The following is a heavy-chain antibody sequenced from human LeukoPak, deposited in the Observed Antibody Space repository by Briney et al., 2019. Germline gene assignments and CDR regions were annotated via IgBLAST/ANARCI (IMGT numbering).Heavy chain of an antibody. V-gene: IGHV4-61*01. J-gene: IGHJ4*02. CDR2: IYYSGST. CDR3: ARGTYTGYIVVPDY. CDR1: GGSVGSGSYY. Sequence: SETLSHTCTVSGGSVGSGSYYWSWIRQPPGKGLEWIGYIYYSGSTNYNPSLKSRVTISVDTSKNQFSLKLSSVTAADTAVYYCARGTYTGYIVVPDYWGQGTLVTVSS. D-gene: IGHD2-21*01.